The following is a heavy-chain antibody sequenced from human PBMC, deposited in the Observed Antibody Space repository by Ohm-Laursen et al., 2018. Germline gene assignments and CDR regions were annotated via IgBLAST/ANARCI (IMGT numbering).Heavy chain of an antibody. CDR1: GGSISSGGYY. J-gene: IGHJ5*02. Sequence: PSQTLSLTCTVSGGSISSGGYYWSWIRQHPGKGLEWIGYIYYSGSTYYNPSLKSRVTISVDTSKNQFSLKLSSVTAADTAVYYCARGGRRQLGPNWFDPWGQGTLVTVSS. V-gene: IGHV4-31*03. CDR2: IYYSGST. CDR3: ARGGRRQLGPNWFDP. D-gene: IGHD7-27*01.